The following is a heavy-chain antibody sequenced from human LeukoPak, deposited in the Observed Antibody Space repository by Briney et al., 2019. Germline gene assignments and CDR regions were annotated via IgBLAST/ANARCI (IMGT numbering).Heavy chain of an antibody. CDR3: AVGIAAADSYYFDY. Sequence: SQTLSLTCTVSGVSISSGGYYWSWIRQHPGKGLEWIGYIYYSGSTYYNPSLKSRVTISVDTSKNQFSLKLSSVTAADTAVYYCAVGIAAADSYYFDYWGQGTLVTVSS. CDR1: GVSISSGGYY. D-gene: IGHD6-13*01. CDR2: IYYSGST. J-gene: IGHJ4*02. V-gene: IGHV4-31*03.